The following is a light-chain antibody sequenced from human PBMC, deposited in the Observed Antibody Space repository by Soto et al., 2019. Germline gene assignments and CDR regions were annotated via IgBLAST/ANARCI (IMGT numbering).Light chain of an antibody. V-gene: IGLV2-11*01. CDR1: SSDVGAYNL. J-gene: IGLJ1*01. Sequence: QSALTQPRSVSGSPGQSVTISCTGTSSDVGAYNLVSWYQQHPGKAPKLIIYDVTKWPSGVPARFSGSKSGNTASLTISGLQADDEADYYCCSYAGSYTHVFGTGTKLTVL. CDR2: DVT. CDR3: CSYAGSYTHV.